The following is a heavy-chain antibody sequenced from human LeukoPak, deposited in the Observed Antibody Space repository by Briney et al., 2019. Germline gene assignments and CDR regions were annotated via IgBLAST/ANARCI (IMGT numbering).Heavy chain of an antibody. J-gene: IGHJ3*02. CDR2: INPNSGGT. Sequence: GASVKVSCKAAGYTLTGYYMHWVRQAPGQGLEWMGWINPNSGGTNYAQKFQGRVTMTRDTSISTAYMELSRLRSDDTAVYYCARQNNWNAFDTWGQGTMVTVSS. V-gene: IGHV1-2*02. CDR1: GYTLTGYY. CDR3: ARQNNWNAFDT. D-gene: IGHD1-1*01.